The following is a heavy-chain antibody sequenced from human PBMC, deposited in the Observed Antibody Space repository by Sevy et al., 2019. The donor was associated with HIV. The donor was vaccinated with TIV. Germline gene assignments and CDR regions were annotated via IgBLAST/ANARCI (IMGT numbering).Heavy chain of an antibody. Sequence: GGSLRLSCAASGFTFSSYSMNWVRQAPGKGLEWVSAISGSSNYIYYAESVKGRFIISRDNVKNTLYLQMNSLRAGDTAVYYCARGPPDGSYDYFDYWGQGTLVTVSS. V-gene: IGHV3-21*06. CDR2: ISGSSNYI. J-gene: IGHJ4*02. CDR1: GFTFSSYS. CDR3: ARGPPDGSYDYFDY. D-gene: IGHD1-26*01.